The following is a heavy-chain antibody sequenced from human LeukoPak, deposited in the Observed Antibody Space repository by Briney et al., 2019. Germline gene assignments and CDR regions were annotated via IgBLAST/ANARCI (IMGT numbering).Heavy chain of an antibody. D-gene: IGHD2-15*01. CDR1: GGSISSSSYS. CDR3: ARHGGYCSGGSCYDY. J-gene: IGHJ4*02. CDR2: IYYSGST. V-gene: IGHV4-39*01. Sequence: SETLSLTCTVSGGSISSSSYSWGWIRQPPGKGLEWIGSIYYSGSTYYNPSLKSRVTISVDTSKNQFSLKLSSVTAADTAVYYCARHGGYCSGGSCYDYWGQGTLVTVSS.